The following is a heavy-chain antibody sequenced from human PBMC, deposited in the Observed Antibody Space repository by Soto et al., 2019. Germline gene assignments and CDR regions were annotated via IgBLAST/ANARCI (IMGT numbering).Heavy chain of an antibody. J-gene: IGHJ3*02. V-gene: IGHV2-5*02. CDR2: IYLDDDK. Sequence: QITLKESGPTLVKLTQTLTLTCTFSGFSLSTSGVGVGWIRQPPGKALEWLALIYLDDDKRYSPSLKSRLTITMDTSKTQVVLTMTTMDPVDTAAYYCAHRGATSAFDIWRQGTMVTVSS. D-gene: IGHD1-26*01. CDR3: AHRGATSAFDI. CDR1: GFSLSTSGVG.